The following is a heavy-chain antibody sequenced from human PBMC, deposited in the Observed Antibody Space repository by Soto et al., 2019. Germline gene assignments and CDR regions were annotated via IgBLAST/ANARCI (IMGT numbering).Heavy chain of an antibody. V-gene: IGHV3-30*18. CDR2: ISYDGGNK. J-gene: IGHJ6*02. Sequence: GGSLRLSCAASGFTFSNYGMHWVRQAPGKGLEWVAVISYDGGNKYYADSVKGRFTISRDNSKNTLYLQMNSLRAEDTAVYYCAKDLTPRGGMDVWGQGTTVTVS. D-gene: IGHD7-27*01. CDR1: GFTFSNYG. CDR3: AKDLTPRGGMDV.